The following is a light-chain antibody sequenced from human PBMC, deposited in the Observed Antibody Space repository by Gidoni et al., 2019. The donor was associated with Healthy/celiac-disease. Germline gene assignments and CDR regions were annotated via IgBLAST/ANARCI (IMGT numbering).Light chain of an antibody. J-gene: IGLJ2*01. V-gene: IGLV1-40*01. CDR1: SSNIGAGYD. CDR3: QSYDSSLSGDVV. CDR2: GNS. Sequence: QSVLTQPTSVPGAPGQMVTITCTGNSSNIGAGYDVHWYQQLPGTAPKLLIYGNSNRPSGVPDRFSGSKSGTSASLAITGLQAEDEADYYCQSYDSSLSGDVVFGGGTKLTVL.